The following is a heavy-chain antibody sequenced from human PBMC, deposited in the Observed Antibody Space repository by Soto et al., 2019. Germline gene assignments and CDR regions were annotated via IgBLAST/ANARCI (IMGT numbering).Heavy chain of an antibody. CDR1: GDTFSSYA. CDR2: IIPIFGTA. D-gene: IGHD3-22*01. Sequence: GASVKVSCKASGDTFSSYAISWVRQAPGQGLEWMGGIIPIFGTANYAQKFQGRVTITADESTSTAYMELSSLRSEDTAVYYCAADHATMIFDYWGQGTLVTVSS. V-gene: IGHV1-69*13. J-gene: IGHJ4*02. CDR3: AADHATMIFDY.